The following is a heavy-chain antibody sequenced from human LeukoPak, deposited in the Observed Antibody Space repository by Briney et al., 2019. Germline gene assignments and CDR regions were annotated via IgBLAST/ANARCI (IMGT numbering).Heavy chain of an antibody. CDR2: IYTSGST. CDR1: GGSISSYY. V-gene: IGHV4-4*07. D-gene: IGHD1-26*01. J-gene: IGHJ4*02. CDR3: ARDRYSGSYYSDY. Sequence: SETLSLTCTVSGGSISSYYWSRIRQPAGKGLEWIGRIYTSGSTNYNPSLKSRVTMSVDTSKNQFSLKLSSVTAADTAVYYCARDRYSGSYYSDYWGQGTLVTVSS.